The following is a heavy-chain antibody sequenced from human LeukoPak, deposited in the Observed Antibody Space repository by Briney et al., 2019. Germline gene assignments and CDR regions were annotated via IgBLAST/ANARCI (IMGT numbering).Heavy chain of an antibody. J-gene: IGHJ5*02. CDR3: AREAPLRYCSGGSCYSGGRYNWFDP. V-gene: IGHV4-4*07. CDR1: GVSISAYY. CDR2: IYPGEGIYATATT. D-gene: IGHD2-15*01. Sequence: SETLSLTCSVSGVSISAYYWSWIRQSAGNRLEWIGRIYPGEGIYATATTSYNPSFKSRVTISVDTSKNQFSLKLSSVTAADTAVYYCAREAPLRYCSGGSCYSGGRYNWFDPWGQGTLVTVSS.